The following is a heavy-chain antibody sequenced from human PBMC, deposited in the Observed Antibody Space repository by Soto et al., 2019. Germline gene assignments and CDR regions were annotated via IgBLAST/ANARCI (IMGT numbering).Heavy chain of an antibody. CDR1: GGTFSSYA. Sequence: SVKVSYKASGGTFSSYAFSWVRQAPGQGLEWMGGIIPVFGAADYAQKVQGRVTTTADESTSTAYMELSSLRSEDTAVYYCAVHHFGCDSCHTYFYYRMDVWGQGTTVTVSS. D-gene: IGHD2-21*02. CDR2: IIPVFGAA. J-gene: IGHJ6*02. V-gene: IGHV1-69*13. CDR3: AVHHFGCDSCHTYFYYRMDV.